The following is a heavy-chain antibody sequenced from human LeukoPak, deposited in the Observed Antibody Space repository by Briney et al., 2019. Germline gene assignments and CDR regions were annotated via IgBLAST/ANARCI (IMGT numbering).Heavy chain of an antibody. CDR1: GGSMSGYY. CDR3: ATVRGAVSY. J-gene: IGHJ4*02. V-gene: IGHV4-4*07. CDR2: IYSRGNT. D-gene: IGHD3-10*01. Sequence: PSETLSLTCTVSGGSMSGYYWSWIRQPAGKGLEWIGRIYSRGNTNYDPSFKSRVTMSVETSKNQFSLKVSSVTAADTAVYYCATVRGAVSYWGQGTLVAVSS.